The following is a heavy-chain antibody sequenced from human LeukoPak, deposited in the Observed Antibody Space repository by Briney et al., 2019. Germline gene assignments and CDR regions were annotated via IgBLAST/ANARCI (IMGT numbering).Heavy chain of an antibody. Sequence: SETLSLTCTVSGGSISSGSYYWSWIRQPAGKGLEWIGRIYTSGSTNYNPSLKSRVTISVDTSKNQFSLKLSSVTAADTAVYYCARGLIVVVPAAHDYYYYYYMDVWGKGTTVTVSS. CDR1: GGSISSGSYY. V-gene: IGHV4-61*02. D-gene: IGHD2-2*01. CDR2: IYTSGST. J-gene: IGHJ6*03. CDR3: ARGLIVVVPAAHDYYYYYYMDV.